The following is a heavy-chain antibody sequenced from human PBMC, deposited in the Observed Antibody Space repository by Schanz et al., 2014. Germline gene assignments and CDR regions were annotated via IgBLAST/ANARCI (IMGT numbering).Heavy chain of an antibody. D-gene: IGHD2-21*01. CDR2: ISSNSDYI. V-gene: IGHV3-21*04. CDR3: AKEGGHIDKFDY. Sequence: EVQLVESGGGLVKPGDSLRLSCAASGFTFSSYTMKWVRQAPGKGLEWVSSISSNSDYIYYSESVKGRFTISRDSAKNSLNLQMNSLRAEDTAVYYCAKEGGHIDKFDYWGQGTLVTVSS. CDR1: GFTFSSYT. J-gene: IGHJ4*02.